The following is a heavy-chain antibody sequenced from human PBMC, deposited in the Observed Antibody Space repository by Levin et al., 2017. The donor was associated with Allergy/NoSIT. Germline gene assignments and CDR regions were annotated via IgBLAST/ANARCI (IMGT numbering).Heavy chain of an antibody. Sequence: GSLKISCAASGFTFSSYSMNWVRQAPGKGLEWVSCISGSGSNIYYGDSVKGRFTISRDNAKNSLYLQMNSLRAEDTAVYYCARTRLRPYNWFDPWGQGTLVTVSS. CDR3: ARTRLRPYNWFDP. J-gene: IGHJ5*02. CDR2: ISGSGSNI. CDR1: GFTFSSYS. D-gene: IGHD5-12*01. V-gene: IGHV3-21*01.